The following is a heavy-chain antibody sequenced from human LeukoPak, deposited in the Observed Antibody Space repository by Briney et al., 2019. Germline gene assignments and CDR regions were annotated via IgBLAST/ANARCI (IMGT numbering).Heavy chain of an antibody. J-gene: IGHJ4*02. D-gene: IGHD2-8*01. CDR3: ARRHALGNFDY. CDR2: IYYSGST. V-gene: IGHV4-39*01. CDR1: GGSISSYY. Sequence: SETLSLTCTVSGGSISSYYWGWIRQPPGKGLEWIGSIYYSGSTYYNPSLKSRVTISVDTSKNQFSLKLSSVTAADTAVYYCARRHALGNFDYWGQGTLVTVSS.